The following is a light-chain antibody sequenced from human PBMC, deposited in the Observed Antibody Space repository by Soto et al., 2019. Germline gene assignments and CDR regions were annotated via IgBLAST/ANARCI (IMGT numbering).Light chain of an antibody. J-gene: IGLJ3*02. Sequence: SYELTQPPSVSVAPGQTARITCGGNNIGSKSVHGYQQKPGQAPVLVVYDDRDRPSGIPERFSGSNSGNTATLTISRVEAGDEADYYCQVWDSSSDHRVFGGGTKLTVL. CDR2: DDR. CDR3: QVWDSSSDHRV. V-gene: IGLV3-21*02. CDR1: NIGSKS.